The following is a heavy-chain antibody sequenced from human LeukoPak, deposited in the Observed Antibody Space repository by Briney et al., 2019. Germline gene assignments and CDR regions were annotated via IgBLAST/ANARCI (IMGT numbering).Heavy chain of an antibody. D-gene: IGHD3-10*01. CDR1: GGTFSSYA. V-gene: IGHV1-69*13. CDR2: IIPIFGTA. J-gene: IGHJ6*02. Sequence: GASVKVSCKASGGTFSSYAISWVRQAPGQGLEWMGGIIPIFGTANYAQKFQGRVTITADESTSTAYMELSSLRSEDTAVYYCARGYITMVREGGDYYGMDVWGQGTTVTVSS. CDR3: ARGYITMVREGGDYYGMDV.